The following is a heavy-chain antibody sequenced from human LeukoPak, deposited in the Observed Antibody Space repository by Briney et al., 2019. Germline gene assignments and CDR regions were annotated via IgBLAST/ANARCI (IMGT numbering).Heavy chain of an antibody. CDR1: GGSFSGYY. CDR3: AKVGHYIDSSGYYYLDY. D-gene: IGHD3-22*01. V-gene: IGHV4-34*11. Sequence: SETLSRTCAVYGGSFSGYYWTWIRQPPGKGLEWLGYFYSRTSVTSNPSLQGRVTMSSDTAKNQFSLRLTSVTAADTAVYYCAKVGHYIDSSGYYYLDYWGQGTLVTVSS. CDR2: FYSRTSV. J-gene: IGHJ4*02.